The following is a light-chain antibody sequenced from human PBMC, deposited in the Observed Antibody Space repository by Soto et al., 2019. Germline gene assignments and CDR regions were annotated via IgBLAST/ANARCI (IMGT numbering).Light chain of an antibody. CDR3: QQSSSTPPT. J-gene: IGKJ4*01. Sequence: DFQMTQSPSSLSASVGHSVTITCRASQSLRSYFNWYQQNPGKAPKLLNYAASSFQIGVPSRFSGSGSGAAVTLTFSSLQPDEFATYFCQQSSSTPPTFGVGTTVEIK. V-gene: IGKV1-39*01. CDR1: QSLRSY. CDR2: AAS.